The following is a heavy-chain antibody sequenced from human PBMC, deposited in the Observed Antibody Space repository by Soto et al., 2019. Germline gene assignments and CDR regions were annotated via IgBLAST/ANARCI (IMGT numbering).Heavy chain of an antibody. D-gene: IGHD3-3*01. J-gene: IGHJ5*02. V-gene: IGHV4-4*07. Sequence: QVQLQESGPGLVKPSETLSLTCTVSGGSISSYYWSWIRQPAGKGLEWIGRIYTSGSTNYNPSLKSRVTMSVDTSKHQFSLKLSSVTAADTAVYYCARDILSSGVVSWFDPWGQGTLVTVSS. CDR3: ARDILSSGVVSWFDP. CDR1: GGSISSYY. CDR2: IYTSGST.